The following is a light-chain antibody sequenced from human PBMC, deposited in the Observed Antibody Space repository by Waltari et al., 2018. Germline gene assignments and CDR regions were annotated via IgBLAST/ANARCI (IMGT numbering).Light chain of an antibody. J-gene: IGLJ2*01. CDR3: CSYAGSSTFV. V-gene: IGLV2-23*02. CDR2: EVT. CDR1: SSDVGSFNL. Sequence: QSALTQPASVSGSPGQSITISCTGNSSDVGSFNLVSWYQPYPVKAPKLMIYEVTKRPSGVSNRFSVSKSGYTASLTISGLQAEDESDYYCCSYAGSSTFVFGGGTKLTVL.